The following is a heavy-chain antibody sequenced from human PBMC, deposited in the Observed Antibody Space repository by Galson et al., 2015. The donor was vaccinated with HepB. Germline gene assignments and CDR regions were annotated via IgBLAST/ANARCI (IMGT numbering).Heavy chain of an antibody. Sequence: SLRLSCAASEFTFSNFAMSWVRQAPGKGLEWVASISRSEGNTYYADSVRGRFTFSRDKSKNTLYLQMNSLRAEDTAVYYCAKGRVGIDNWGQGTLVTVSS. CDR3: AKGRVGIDN. V-gene: IGHV3-23*01. CDR1: EFTFSNFA. J-gene: IGHJ4*02. CDR2: ISRSEGNT. D-gene: IGHD1-26*01.